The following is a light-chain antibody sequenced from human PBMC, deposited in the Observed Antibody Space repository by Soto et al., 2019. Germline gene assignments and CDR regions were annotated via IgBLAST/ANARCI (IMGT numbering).Light chain of an antibody. V-gene: IGKV3-20*01. CDR1: QSINRY. CDR3: QQYGSSGT. J-gene: IGKJ1*01. CDR2: GAS. Sequence: EIVMTQSPASLSVSPRETATLSYRASQSINRYSAWYQHKPGQAPSLLIYGASNSATGIPDRFSGSGSGTDFTPTISRLEPEDFAVYYCQQYGSSGTFGQGTKVDIK.